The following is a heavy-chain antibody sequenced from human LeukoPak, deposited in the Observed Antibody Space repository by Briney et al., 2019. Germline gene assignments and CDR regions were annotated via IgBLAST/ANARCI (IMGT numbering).Heavy chain of an antibody. V-gene: IGHV3-23*01. CDR3: ARQDYDFWSGYYTRTRSAFDI. D-gene: IGHD3-3*01. CDR1: GFTFSSYG. J-gene: IGHJ3*02. Sequence: PGGTLRLSCAASGFTFSSYGMSWVRQAPGKGLEWVSAISGSGGSTYYADSVKGRFTISRDNAKNSLYLQMNSLRAEDTAVYYCARQDYDFWSGYYTRTRSAFDIWGQGTMVTVSS. CDR2: ISGSGGST.